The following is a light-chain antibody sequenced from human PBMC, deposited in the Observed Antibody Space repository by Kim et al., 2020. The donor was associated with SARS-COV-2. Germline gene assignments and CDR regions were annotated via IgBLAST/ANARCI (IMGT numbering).Light chain of an antibody. V-gene: IGKV3-11*01. CDR1: QSVARY. J-gene: IGKJ4*01. CDR3: QQRSNWPLT. CDR2: DTS. Sequence: PRDTSPPSCRASQSVARYLAWYQPKPGQAPRLLIYDTSARATGIPARFSGSGSGTDFTLTINSLEPEDFAVYYCQQRSNWPLTFGGGTKVDIK.